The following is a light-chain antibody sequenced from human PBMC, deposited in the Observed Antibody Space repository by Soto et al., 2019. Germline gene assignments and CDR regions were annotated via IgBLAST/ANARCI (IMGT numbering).Light chain of an antibody. CDR1: QSISSY. CDR2: AAS. V-gene: IGKV1-39*01. J-gene: IGKJ1*01. CDR3: QQSSTTPWT. Sequence: DIPMTQSPSSLSASVGDRVTITCRASQSISSYLSWYQQKPGKAPNLLIYAASSLKRGVPSRFSGAGSGTDFTFTISSLQPEDLATYYCQQSSTTPWTFGQGTKVEIK.